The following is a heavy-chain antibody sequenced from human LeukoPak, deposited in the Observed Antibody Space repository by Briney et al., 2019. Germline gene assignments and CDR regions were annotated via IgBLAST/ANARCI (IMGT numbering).Heavy chain of an antibody. CDR2: ISWDGGST. V-gene: IGHV3-43*01. CDR1: GFTFDDYT. D-gene: IGHD3-10*01. J-gene: IGHJ4*02. CDR3: AILWFGDSNFDY. Sequence: HPGGSLRLSCAASGFTFDDYTMHWVRQAPGKGLEWVSLISWDGGSTYYADSVKGRFTISRDNSKNSLYLQMNSLRTEDTALYYCAILWFGDSNFDYWGQGTLVTVSS.